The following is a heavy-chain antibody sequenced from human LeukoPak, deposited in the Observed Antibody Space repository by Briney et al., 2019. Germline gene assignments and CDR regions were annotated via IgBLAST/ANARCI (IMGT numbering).Heavy chain of an antibody. Sequence: GGSLRLPCAASGFTFSSYWMSWVRQAPGKGLEWVANIKQDGSEKYYVDSVKGRFTISRDNAKNSLYLQMNSLRAEDTAVYYCARDPSYGDYYYYGKDVWGQGTTVTVSS. D-gene: IGHD4-17*01. V-gene: IGHV3-7*03. CDR3: ARDPSYGDYYYYGKDV. J-gene: IGHJ6*02. CDR1: GFTFSSYW. CDR2: IKQDGSEK.